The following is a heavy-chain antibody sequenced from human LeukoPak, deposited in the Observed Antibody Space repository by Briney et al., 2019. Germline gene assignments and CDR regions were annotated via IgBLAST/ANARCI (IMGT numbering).Heavy chain of an antibody. D-gene: IGHD3-22*01. J-gene: IGHJ1*01. CDR1: GFTFSSYS. CDR2: ISSSSSTI. V-gene: IGHV3-48*01. Sequence: PGGSLRLSCAASGFTFSSYSMNWVRQAPGKGLEWVSYISSSSSTIYYADSVKGRFTISRDNAKNSLYLQMNSLRAEDTAVYYCARDLYYYDSSGPYFQHWGQGTLVTVSS. CDR3: ARDLYYYDSSGPYFQH.